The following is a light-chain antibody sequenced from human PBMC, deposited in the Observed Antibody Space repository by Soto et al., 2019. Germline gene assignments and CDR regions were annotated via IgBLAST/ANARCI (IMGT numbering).Light chain of an antibody. J-gene: IGLJ1*01. CDR1: SNDVGAYIY. V-gene: IGLV2-14*03. CDR3: SSYTSSSTEV. Sequence: QSALTQPASASGSPGQSIAISCTGTSNDVGAYIYVSWYQHHPGKAPKLILYDVSARPSGVSDRFSGSKSGNTASLTISWLQPEDEADYYCSSYTSSSTEVFGTGTKVTVL. CDR2: DVS.